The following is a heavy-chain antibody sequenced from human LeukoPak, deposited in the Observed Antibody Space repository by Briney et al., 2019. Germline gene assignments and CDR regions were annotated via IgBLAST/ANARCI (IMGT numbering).Heavy chain of an antibody. CDR2: IYYSGST. J-gene: IGHJ4*02. CDR3: ARDLEGATGY. V-gene: IGHV4-61*01. CDR1: GGSVSSGSYY. D-gene: IGHD1-26*01. Sequence: SETLSLTCTVSGGSVSSGSYYWSWIRQPPGKGLEWIGYIYYSGSTNYNPSLKSRVTISVDTSKNQFSLKLSSVTAADTAVYYCARDLEGATGYWGQGTLVTVSS.